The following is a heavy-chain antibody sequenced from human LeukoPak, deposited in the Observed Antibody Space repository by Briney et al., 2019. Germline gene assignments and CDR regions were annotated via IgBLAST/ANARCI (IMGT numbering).Heavy chain of an antibody. CDR1: GFTFSRFA. CDR2: ISYDGGTE. Sequence: GGSLRLSCAASGFTFSRFAMHWVRQAPGKGLDYLALISYDGGTEYYADSVKGRFTISRDNFKNTLYLQMNSLRDEDTAVYYCAKDFAPTGTDNYGMDVWGQGTKVTVSS. D-gene: IGHD1-1*01. V-gene: IGHV3-30*18. CDR3: AKDFAPTGTDNYGMDV. J-gene: IGHJ6*02.